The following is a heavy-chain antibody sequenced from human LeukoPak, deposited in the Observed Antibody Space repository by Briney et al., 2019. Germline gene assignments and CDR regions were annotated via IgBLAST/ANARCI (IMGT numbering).Heavy chain of an antibody. CDR3: ARVGGSYDRYYFDY. Sequence: KASETLSLTCTVSGGSISSYYWSWIRQPPGKGLEWIGYIYYSGSTNYNPSLKSRVTISVDTSKNQFSLKLSSVTAADTAVYYCARVGGSYDRYYFDYWGQGTLVTVSS. J-gene: IGHJ4*02. D-gene: IGHD1-26*01. CDR1: GGSISSYY. V-gene: IGHV4-59*01. CDR2: IYYSGST.